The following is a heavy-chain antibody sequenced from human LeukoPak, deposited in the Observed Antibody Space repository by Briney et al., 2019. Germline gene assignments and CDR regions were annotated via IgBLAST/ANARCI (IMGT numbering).Heavy chain of an antibody. CDR2: IYYSGST. V-gene: IGHV4-59*01. Sequence: SETLSLTCTVSGGSISSYYWSWIRQPPGNGLEWIGYIYYSGSTNYNPSLKSRVTISVDTSKNQFSLKLSSVTAADTAVYYCARIPYYYDSSGYSQQWYYFDYWGQGTLVTVSS. CDR1: GGSISSYY. D-gene: IGHD3-22*01. CDR3: ARIPYYYDSSGYSQQWYYFDY. J-gene: IGHJ4*02.